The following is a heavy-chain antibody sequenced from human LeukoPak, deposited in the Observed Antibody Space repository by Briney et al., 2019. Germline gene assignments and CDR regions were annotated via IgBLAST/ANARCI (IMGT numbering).Heavy chain of an antibody. D-gene: IGHD3-10*01. Sequence: PSETLSLTCTVSGGSISSYYWSWIRQPPGKGLEWIGYIYYSGSTNYNPSLKSRVTISVDTSKNQFSLKLSSVTAADTAVYYCARGVITMVRGVITRYGMDVWGQGTTVTVSS. CDR1: GGSISSYY. CDR3: ARGVITMVRGVITRYGMDV. J-gene: IGHJ6*02. V-gene: IGHV4-59*08. CDR2: IYYSGST.